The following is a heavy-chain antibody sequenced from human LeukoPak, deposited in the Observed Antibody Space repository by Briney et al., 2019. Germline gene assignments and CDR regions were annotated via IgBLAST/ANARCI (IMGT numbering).Heavy chain of an antibody. CDR3: ARSAFFYGSGRGWFDT. D-gene: IGHD3-10*01. V-gene: IGHV4-39*01. CDR1: GGSTTTGPHF. CDR2: VYESGTT. Sequence: PSETLSLTCSVSGGSTTTGPHFWGWLRQPPGGALEWLGSVYESGTTYYSPSLKSRVTLSIDESKSQLSLRLTSVTAADTAMYFCARSAFFYGSGRGWFDTWGPGTLVSVSS. J-gene: IGHJ5*02.